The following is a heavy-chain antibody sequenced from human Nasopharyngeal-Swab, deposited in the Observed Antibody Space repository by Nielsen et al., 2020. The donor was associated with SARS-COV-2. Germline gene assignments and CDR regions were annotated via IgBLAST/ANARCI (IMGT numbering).Heavy chain of an antibody. CDR3: ARSHRDYYDSSGSDDY. Sequence: GGSLRLSCVASGLAFSQYWMSWVRQAPGKGLEWVANIKQDGSEKYYVDSVKGRFTISRDNAKNSLYLQMNSLRAEDTAVYYCARSHRDYYDSSGSDDYWGQGTLVTVSS. D-gene: IGHD3-22*01. V-gene: IGHV3-7*03. CDR2: IKQDGSEK. CDR1: GLAFSQYW. J-gene: IGHJ4*02.